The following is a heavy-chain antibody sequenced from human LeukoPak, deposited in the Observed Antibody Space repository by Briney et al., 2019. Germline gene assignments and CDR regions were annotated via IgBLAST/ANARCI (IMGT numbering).Heavy chain of an antibody. CDR3: AREGGRGIDY. D-gene: IGHD3-16*01. J-gene: IGHJ4*02. CDR2: IYYSGST. V-gene: IGHV4-59*11. Sequence: SETLSLTCTVSGGSISSHYWSWIRQPPGKGLEWIGYIYYSGSTNYNPSLKSRVTISVDTSKNQFSLKLSFVTAADTAVYYCAREGGRGIDYWGQGTLVTVSS. CDR1: GGSISSHY.